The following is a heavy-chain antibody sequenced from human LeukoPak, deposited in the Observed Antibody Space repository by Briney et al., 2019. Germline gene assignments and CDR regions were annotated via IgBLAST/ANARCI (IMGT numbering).Heavy chain of an antibody. D-gene: IGHD6-6*01. CDR2: MNPTSGNT. CDR1: GYTFTSYD. Sequence: ASVKVSCKASGYTFTSYDINSVPQATGQGLEWMGWMNPTSGNTGHAQKFQGRVTTTRNTTIRTAYMDVSSLRSADTAVYYWARVECSSPKGYYYYYMDVSGKGTTVTVPS. J-gene: IGHJ6*03. V-gene: IGHV1-8*03. CDR3: ARVECSSPKGYYYYYMDV.